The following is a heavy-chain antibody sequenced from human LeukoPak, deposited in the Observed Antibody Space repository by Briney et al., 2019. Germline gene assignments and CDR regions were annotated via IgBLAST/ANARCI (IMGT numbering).Heavy chain of an antibody. Sequence: GGSLRLSCTASGFTFSSSAMYWVRQAPGKGLEYVSHISNNGGGTYYADSVKGRFTISRDNSKNTLYLQMSSLRAEDTAVYYCVKAPYSYTSGSYFDYWGQGTLVTVSS. J-gene: IGHJ4*02. CDR1: GFTFSSSA. V-gene: IGHV3-64D*09. CDR2: ISNNGGGT. CDR3: VKAPYSYTSGSYFDY. D-gene: IGHD3-10*01.